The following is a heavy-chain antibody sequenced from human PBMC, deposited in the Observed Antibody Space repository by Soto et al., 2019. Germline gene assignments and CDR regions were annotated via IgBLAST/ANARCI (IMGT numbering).Heavy chain of an antibody. J-gene: IGHJ4*02. V-gene: IGHV3-30-3*01. D-gene: IGHD3-10*01. Sequence: PGGSLRLSCAASGFTFSSYAMHWVRQAPGKGLEWVAVISYDGSNKYYADSVKGRFTISRDNSKNTLYLQMNSLRAEDTAVYYCARLYGSGTSIDYWGQGTLVTVS. CDR2: ISYDGSNK. CDR1: GFTFSSYA. CDR3: ARLYGSGTSIDY.